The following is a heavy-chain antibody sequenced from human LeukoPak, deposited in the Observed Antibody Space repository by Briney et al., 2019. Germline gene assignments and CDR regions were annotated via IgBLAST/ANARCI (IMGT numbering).Heavy chain of an antibody. J-gene: IGHJ5*02. Sequence: GRSLRLSCAASGFTFSSYGMHWVRQAPGKGLEWMAVISYDGSNKYYADSVKGRFTISRDNSKNTLYLQMNSLRAEDTAVYYCAKALDNWNYNWFDPWGQGTLVTVSS. D-gene: IGHD1-7*01. CDR3: AKALDNWNYNWFDP. V-gene: IGHV3-30*18. CDR1: GFTFSSYG. CDR2: ISYDGSNK.